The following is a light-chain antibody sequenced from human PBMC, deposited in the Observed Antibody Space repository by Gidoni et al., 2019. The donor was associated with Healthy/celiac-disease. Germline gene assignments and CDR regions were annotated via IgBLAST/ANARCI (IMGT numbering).Light chain of an antibody. CDR3: QKYSSVPWT. CDR1: QGISSY. CDR2: TAS. V-gene: IGKV1-27*01. J-gene: IGKJ1*01. Sequence: DIQMTQSPSSLSASVGDRVTITCRASQGISSYLAWYQQKPGKVPKLLIYTASTLQSGVPSRFSGSGSVTEFTLTISSLQPEDVATYYCQKYSSVPWTFGQGTKVEIK.